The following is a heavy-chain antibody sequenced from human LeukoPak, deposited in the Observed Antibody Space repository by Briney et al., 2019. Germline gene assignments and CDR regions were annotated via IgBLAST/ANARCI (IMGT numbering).Heavy chain of an antibody. CDR1: GFSFSTDT. V-gene: IGHV3-21*01. Sequence: GGSLRLSCAASGFSFSTDTVNWVRQARGKGLEWVSSISSSSTYIYYTDSVKGRFAISRDNARNAVYLQMNSLRTEDTGDYYCANRPGDFIDSSVYYSFWGQGTLVTVSS. J-gene: IGHJ4*02. CDR2: ISSSSTYI. D-gene: IGHD3-22*01. CDR3: ANRPGDFIDSSVYYSF.